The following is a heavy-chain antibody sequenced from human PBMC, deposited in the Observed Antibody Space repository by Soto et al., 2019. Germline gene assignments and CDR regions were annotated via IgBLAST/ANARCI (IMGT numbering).Heavy chain of an antibody. J-gene: IGHJ4*02. Sequence: QVQLVQSGAEVKQPGASVRVSCKASGNTHTIYFIHWLRQAPGQELEWMGWINSVSGGTNYAPRFRGRVSMTRDTSSATAFMDLSGLRSDDTAVYYCARGGSYYAHWGQGTLVTVSS. V-gene: IGHV1-2*02. CDR3: ARGGSYYAH. CDR2: INSVSGGT. CDR1: GNTHTIYF. D-gene: IGHD3-16*01.